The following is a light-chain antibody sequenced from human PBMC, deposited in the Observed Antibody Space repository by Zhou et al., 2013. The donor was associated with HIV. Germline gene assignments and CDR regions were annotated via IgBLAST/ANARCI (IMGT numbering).Light chain of an antibody. Sequence: DIQMTQSPSSLSASVGDRVTITCRASQDIIHYVAWFQQKPGKAPKSLIYAASSLQSGVPSKFSGSGSGTGFTLTINSLQPDDFATYYCQHYHSYPWSFGQGTTVELK. V-gene: IGKV1-16*02. CDR3: QHYHSYPWS. CDR1: QDIIHY. J-gene: IGKJ1*01. CDR2: AAS.